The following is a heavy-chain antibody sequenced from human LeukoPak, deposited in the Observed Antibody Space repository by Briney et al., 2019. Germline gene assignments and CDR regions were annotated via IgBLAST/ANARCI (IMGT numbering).Heavy chain of an antibody. CDR1: GGTFSSYA. CDR2: IIPSFCTA. V-gene: IGHV1-69*06. J-gene: IGHJ6*03. CDR3: ARDDRAKRIITMVRGAFYYMDV. D-gene: IGHD3-10*01. Sequence: SVKVSCKASGGTFSSYAISWVRQAPGQALEWMVGIIPSFCTANYSQKVQGRVTITAAKSTGTAYMELSSLRSEDTAVYYFARDDRAKRIITMVRGAFYYMDVWGKGTTVTVSS.